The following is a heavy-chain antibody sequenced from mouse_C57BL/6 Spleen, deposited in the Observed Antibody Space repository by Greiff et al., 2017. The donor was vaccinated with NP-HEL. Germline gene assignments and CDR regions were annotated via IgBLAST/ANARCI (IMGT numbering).Heavy chain of an antibody. V-gene: IGHV1-19*01. J-gene: IGHJ3*01. D-gene: IGHD1-2*01. Sequence: EVQLQESGPVLVKPGASVKMSCKASGYTFTDYYMNWVKQSHGKSLEWIGVINPYNGGTSYNQKFKGKATLTVDKSSSTAYMELNSLTSEDSAVYYCARGYRGFAYWGQGTLVTVSA. CDR2: INPYNGGT. CDR1: GYTFTDYY. CDR3: ARGYRGFAY.